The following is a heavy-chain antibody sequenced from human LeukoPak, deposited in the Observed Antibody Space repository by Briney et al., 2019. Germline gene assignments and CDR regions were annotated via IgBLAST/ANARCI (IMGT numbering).Heavy chain of an antibody. CDR1: GXSFNKAW. CDR2: VKTKPEGGTT. J-gene: IGHJ4*02. CDR3: VKGRAVAGRFDY. Sequence: PGGSLRLSCAASGXSFNKAWMIWVRQAPGKGLEWVVRVKTKPEGGTTDSAAPVKGRFTISRDSSKNTLYLQMSSLRPEDTTVYHCVKGRAVAGRFDYWGQGTLVTVSS. V-gene: IGHV3-15*05. D-gene: IGHD6-19*01.